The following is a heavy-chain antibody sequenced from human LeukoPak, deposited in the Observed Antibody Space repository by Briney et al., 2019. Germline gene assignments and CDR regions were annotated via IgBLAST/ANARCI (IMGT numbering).Heavy chain of an antibody. CDR2: MNPNSGNT. D-gene: IGHD3-16*01. Sequence: ASVKVSRKASGYTFTSYDINWVRQATGQGLEWMGWMNPNSGNTGYAQKFQGRVTMTRNTSISTAYMELSSLRSEDTAVYYCARVWTFGGVIDYWGQGTLVTVSS. J-gene: IGHJ4*02. V-gene: IGHV1-8*01. CDR3: ARVWTFGGVIDY. CDR1: GYTFTSYD.